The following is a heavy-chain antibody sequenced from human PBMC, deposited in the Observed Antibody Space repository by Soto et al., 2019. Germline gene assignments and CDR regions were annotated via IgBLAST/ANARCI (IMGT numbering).Heavy chain of an antibody. V-gene: IGHV3-7*01. CDR3: VRDIRGSSSTN. J-gene: IGHJ4*02. Sequence: EVQLVESGGGLVQPGGSLRLSCAASGFTFSSYWMSWVRQAPGKGLGWVATINQDGSSKSYVDSVKGLFTISRDNSKNSLYLQMNGLRAEDTAVYYCVRDIRGSSSTNWGKGTMLTVPS. D-gene: IGHD6-13*01. CDR2: INQDGSSK. CDR1: GFTFSSYW.